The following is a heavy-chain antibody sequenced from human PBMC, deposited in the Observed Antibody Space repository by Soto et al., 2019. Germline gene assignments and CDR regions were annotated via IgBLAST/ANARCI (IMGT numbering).Heavy chain of an antibody. CDR2: MNPNSGNS. V-gene: IGHV1-8*01. Sequence: EASVKVSCKASGYTFTNSDINWVRQATGQGLEWVGWMNPNSGNSGCAQKFQGRVTMTRNTSISTAYMELSSLRSEDTAVYYCAKAGGASYDSRGFYSSYFDYWGLGTLVTVSP. CDR1: GYTFTNSD. J-gene: IGHJ4*02. CDR3: AKAGGASYDSRGFYSSYFDY. D-gene: IGHD3-22*01.